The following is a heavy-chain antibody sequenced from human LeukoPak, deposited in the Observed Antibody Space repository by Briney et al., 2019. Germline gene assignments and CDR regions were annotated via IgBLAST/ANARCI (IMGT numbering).Heavy chain of an antibody. J-gene: IGHJ4*02. D-gene: IGHD6-19*01. CDR3: ARDYSGWYN. V-gene: IGHV3-21*01. CDR2: ISSSSSYI. Sequence: GGSLRLVSAASEFTFSNCAMNWVRQAPGKGLEWVSSISSSSSYIYYADSVKGRFTISRDNAKNSLYLQMNSLRAEDTAVYYCARDYSGWYNWGQGTLVTVSS. CDR1: EFTFSNCA.